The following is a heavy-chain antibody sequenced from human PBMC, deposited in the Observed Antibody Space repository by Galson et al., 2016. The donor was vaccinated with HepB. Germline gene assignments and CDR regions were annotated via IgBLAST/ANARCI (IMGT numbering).Heavy chain of an antibody. Sequence: SETLSLTCIVSGDSISPYHWSWIRQPAGKGLEWIGRVHSSGGVKYNPSLSSRVTMSVETSKNQFSLTLRSVTAADTALYYCVRDRVGVYGDYVADGWFDPWGQGTLVTVSS. D-gene: IGHD4-17*01. V-gene: IGHV4-4*07. J-gene: IGHJ5*02. CDR2: VHSSGGV. CDR1: GDSISPYH. CDR3: VRDRVGVYGDYVADGWFDP.